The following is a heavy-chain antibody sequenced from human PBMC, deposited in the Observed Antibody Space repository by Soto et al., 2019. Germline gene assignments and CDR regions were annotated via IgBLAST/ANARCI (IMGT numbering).Heavy chain of an antibody. Sequence: ASVKVSCKASGYTFTGYFMHWVRQAPGQGLEWMGWIDPNTGGTNYAQKFQGRVTMTRDTSISTAYMDLRSLTPDDTAVYYCARGTEEYRSRWSNWFPTTAQGTLVTVSP. CDR3: ARGTEEYRSRWSNWFPT. CDR1: GYTFTGYF. V-gene: IGHV1-2*02. CDR2: IDPNTGGT. D-gene: IGHD6-19*01. J-gene: IGHJ5*02.